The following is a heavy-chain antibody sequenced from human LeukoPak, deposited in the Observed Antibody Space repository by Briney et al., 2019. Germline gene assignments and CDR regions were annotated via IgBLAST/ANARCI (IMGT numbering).Heavy chain of an antibody. V-gene: IGHV4-34*01. Sequence: SETLSLTCAVYGGSFSNYYWSWIRQPPGKGLEWVGEINHSGTTNYNPSLKSRVTISVDTSKNQFSLKLSSVTAADTAVYYCARSRGYSYGYVGYWGQGTLVTVSS. CDR2: INHSGTT. CDR1: GGSFSNYY. D-gene: IGHD5-18*01. CDR3: ARSRGYSYGYVGY. J-gene: IGHJ4*02.